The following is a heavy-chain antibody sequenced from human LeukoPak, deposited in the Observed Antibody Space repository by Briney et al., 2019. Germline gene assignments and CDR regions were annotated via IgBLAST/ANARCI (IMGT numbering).Heavy chain of an antibody. D-gene: IGHD4-23*01. CDR2: ISWNSGSI. V-gene: IGHV3-9*01. Sequence: GRSLRLSCAASGFTFDDYDDYAMHWVRQAPGKGLEWVSGISWNSGSIEYADSVKGRFTISRDNAKNSLYLQMNSLRAEDTAVYYCARDPYKSVVPGHYWGQGTLVTVSS. CDR1: GFTFDDYDDYA. CDR3: ARDPYKSVVPGHY. J-gene: IGHJ4*02.